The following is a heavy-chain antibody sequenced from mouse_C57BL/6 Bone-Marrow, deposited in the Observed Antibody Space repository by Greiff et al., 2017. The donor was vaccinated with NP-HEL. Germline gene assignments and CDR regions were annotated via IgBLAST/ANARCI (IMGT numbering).Heavy chain of an antibody. V-gene: IGHV1-50*01. Sequence: QVQLQQPGAELVKPGASVKLSCKASGYTFTSYWMQWVKQRPGQGLEWIGEIDPSDSYTNYNQKFKGKATLTVDTSSSTAYMQLSSRTSEDSAVYYCARSEATVVANGYYFDYWGQGTTLTVSS. CDR3: ARSEATVVANGYYFDY. CDR1: GYTFTSYW. J-gene: IGHJ2*01. D-gene: IGHD1-1*01. CDR2: IDPSDSYT.